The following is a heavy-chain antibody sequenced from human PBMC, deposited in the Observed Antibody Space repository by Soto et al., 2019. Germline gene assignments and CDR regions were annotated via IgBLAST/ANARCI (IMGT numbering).Heavy chain of an antibody. Sequence: PGESLKISCKGSGYSFTSSWIGWVRQMPGKGLEWMGIIYPGDSDTRYSPSFQGQVTISADKSTSTAYLQWSSLKASDTAMYYCARDAGSEAWWFDSWGQGTLVTVSS. CDR3: ARDAGSEAWWFDS. D-gene: IGHD2-15*01. J-gene: IGHJ5*01. CDR1: GYSFTSSW. V-gene: IGHV5-51*01. CDR2: IYPGDSDT.